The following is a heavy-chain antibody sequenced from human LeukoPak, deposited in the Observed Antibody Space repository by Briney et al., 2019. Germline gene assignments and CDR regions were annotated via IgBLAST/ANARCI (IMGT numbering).Heavy chain of an antibody. CDR1: VYIFTSYY. CDR2: INPSVGSI. Sequence: ASVKVTCKASVYIFTSYYMHWVRQPPAQGLEGVGIINPSVGSISYAQKFQGRVTMTRDMSTSTVYMELSSLRSDDTAVYYSARDPGQSGNYYDSWGQGTLVTVSS. CDR3: ARDPGQSGNYYDS. D-gene: IGHD1-26*01. V-gene: IGHV1-46*01. J-gene: IGHJ4*02.